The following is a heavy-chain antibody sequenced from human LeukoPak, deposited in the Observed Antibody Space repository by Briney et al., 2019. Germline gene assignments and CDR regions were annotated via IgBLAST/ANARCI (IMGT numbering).Heavy chain of an antibody. CDR3: ARESPYDFWSGYYETDAFDI. J-gene: IGHJ3*02. CDR2: IYYSGST. CDR1: GGSISSYY. Sequence: SETLSLTCTVSGGSISSYYWSWIRQPPGKGLEWIGYIYYSGSTNYNPSLKSRVTISVDTSKNQFSLKLSSVTAADTAVYYCARESPYDFWSGYYETDAFDIWGQGTMDTVSS. V-gene: IGHV4-59*01. D-gene: IGHD3-3*01.